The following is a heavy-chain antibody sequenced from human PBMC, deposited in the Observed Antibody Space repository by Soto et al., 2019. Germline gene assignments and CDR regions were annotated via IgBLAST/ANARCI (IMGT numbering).Heavy chain of an antibody. Sequence: QVQLQESGPGLVKPSQTLSLTCTVSGGSISSGGYYWSWLRQHPGKGLEWIGYIYYSGSTYYNPSLKRRVTISVDTSKNQFSLKLSSVTAADTAVYYCARAAHYSSPFRWFDPWCQGTLVTVSS. CDR1: GGSISSGGYY. CDR2: IYYSGST. CDR3: ARAAHYSSPFRWFDP. J-gene: IGHJ5*02. V-gene: IGHV4-31*03. D-gene: IGHD6-13*01.